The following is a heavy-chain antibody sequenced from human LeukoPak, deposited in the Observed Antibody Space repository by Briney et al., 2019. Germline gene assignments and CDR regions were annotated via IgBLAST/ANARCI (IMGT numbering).Heavy chain of an antibody. V-gene: IGHV1-69*04. J-gene: IGHJ4*02. CDR2: IIPILGIA. D-gene: IGHD1-26*01. CDR1: GGTFSSYA. Sequence: EASVKVSCKASGGTFSSYAISWVRQAPGQGLEWMGRIIPILGIANYAQKFQGRVTITADKSTSTAYMELSSLRSEDTAVYYCARVRYSGSSPHDYWAREPWSPSPQ. CDR3: ARVRYSGSSPHDY.